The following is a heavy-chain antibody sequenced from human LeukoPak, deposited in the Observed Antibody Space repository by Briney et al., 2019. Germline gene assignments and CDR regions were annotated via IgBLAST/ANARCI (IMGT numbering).Heavy chain of an antibody. CDR1: GFTFSSYW. Sequence: GGSLRLSCAASGFTFSSYWMHWVRQAPGKGLVWVSRINSDGSSTSYADSVKGRFTISRDNAKNTLYLQMNSLRAEDTAVYYCARDDVVVAATSVHYYGMDVWGQGTTVTVSS. V-gene: IGHV3-74*01. CDR2: INSDGSST. D-gene: IGHD2-15*01. CDR3: ARDDVVVAATSVHYYGMDV. J-gene: IGHJ6*02.